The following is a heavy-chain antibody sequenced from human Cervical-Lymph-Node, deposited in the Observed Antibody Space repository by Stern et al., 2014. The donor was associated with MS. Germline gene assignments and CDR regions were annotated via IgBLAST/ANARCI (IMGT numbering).Heavy chain of an antibody. CDR1: GG. V-gene: IGHV1-69*17. Sequence: QVKLVQSGAEVKKPGSSVKVSCKSSGGISWVRQAPGQGLEWMGGVIPFVGISNYAQKFQGRVTITADTSTNTTYLHLSRLTSADTAVYYCAMGSGDNWFDPWGQGTLVTVSS. D-gene: IGHD3-10*01. CDR2: VIPFVGIS. J-gene: IGHJ5*02. CDR3: AMGSGDNWFDP.